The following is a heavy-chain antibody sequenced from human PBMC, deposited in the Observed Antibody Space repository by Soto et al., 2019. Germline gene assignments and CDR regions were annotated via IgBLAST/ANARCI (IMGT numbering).Heavy chain of an antibody. CDR2: FDPEDGET. CDR3: ATDRVAVADPYYYYGMDV. CDR1: GYTLTELS. Sequence: ASVKVSCKVSGYTLTELSMHWVRQAPGKGFEWMGGFDPEDGETIYAQKFQGRVTMTEDTSTDTAYMELSSLRSEDTAVYYCATDRVAVADPYYYYGMDVWGQGTTVTVSS. J-gene: IGHJ6*02. V-gene: IGHV1-24*01. D-gene: IGHD6-19*01.